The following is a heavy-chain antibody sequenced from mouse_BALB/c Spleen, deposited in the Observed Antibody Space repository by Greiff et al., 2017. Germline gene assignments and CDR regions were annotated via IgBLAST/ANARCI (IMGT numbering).Heavy chain of an antibody. Sequence: DVMLVESGGGLVKPVGSLKLSCAASGFTFSNYWMNWVRQSPEKGLEWVAEIRLKSNNYATHYAESVKGRFTISRDDSKSSVYLQMNNVRAEDTGIYYCTRLYYGNYDYAMDYWGQGTSVTVSS. CDR1: GFTFSNYW. V-gene: IGHV6-6*02. J-gene: IGHJ4*01. CDR2: IRLKSNNYAT. CDR3: TRLYYGNYDYAMDY. D-gene: IGHD2-1*01.